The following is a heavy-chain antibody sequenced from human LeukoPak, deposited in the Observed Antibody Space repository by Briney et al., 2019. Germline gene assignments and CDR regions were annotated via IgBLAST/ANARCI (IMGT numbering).Heavy chain of an antibody. CDR2: TSYDGNNK. D-gene: IGHD5-18*01. CDR3: ARDPKGGFSYGWGAFDI. J-gene: IGHJ3*02. CDR1: GFTFSNYA. Sequence: GRSLRLSCAASGFTFSNYAMHWVRQAPGKGLEWVAVTSYDGNNKYYADSVKGRFIISRDNSKNTLYLQMNSLRPEDTTVYYCARDPKGGFSYGWGAFDIWGQGTMVTVSS. V-gene: IGHV3-30-3*01.